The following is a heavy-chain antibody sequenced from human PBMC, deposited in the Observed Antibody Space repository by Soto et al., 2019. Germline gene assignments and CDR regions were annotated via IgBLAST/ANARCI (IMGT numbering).Heavy chain of an antibody. J-gene: IGHJ4*02. CDR2: MYYSGST. V-gene: IGHV4-39*01. CDR1: GDSISSNSFY. Sequence: QLQLQESGPGLVKPSETLSLTCTVSGDSISSNSFYWGWIRQPPGKGLEWIGSMYYSGSTYYNPSLKSRVTISVDTSKSQFSLMLSSVTAADTAVYYCARAPDSWGQGTLVTVSS. CDR3: ARAPDS.